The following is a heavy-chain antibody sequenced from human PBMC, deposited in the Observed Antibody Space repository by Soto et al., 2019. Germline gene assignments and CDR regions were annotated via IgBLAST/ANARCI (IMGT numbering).Heavy chain of an antibody. D-gene: IGHD3-3*01. Sequence: QVQLVQSGAEVKKPGSSVKVSCKASGGTFSSYAISWVRQAPGQGLEWMGGIIPIFATANYAQKFQGRVTITADESTSPAYMELSSLRSEDTAVYYCARAIFEVVHYYYYGMDVWGQGTTVTVSS. CDR3: ARAIFEVVHYYYYGMDV. J-gene: IGHJ6*02. V-gene: IGHV1-69*01. CDR2: IIPIFATA. CDR1: GGTFSSYA.